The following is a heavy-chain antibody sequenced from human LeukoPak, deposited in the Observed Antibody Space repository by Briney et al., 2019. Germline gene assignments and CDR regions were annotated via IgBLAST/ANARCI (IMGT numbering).Heavy chain of an antibody. D-gene: IGHD3-22*01. Sequence: GASVKVSCKASGYTFTSYGISWVRQAPGQGLEWMGWISAYNGNTNYAQKLQGRVTMTTDTSTSTAYMELRSLRPADTAVYYCARDRNPITMIVVNLLFDYWGQGTLVTVSS. CDR1: GYTFTSYG. J-gene: IGHJ4*02. V-gene: IGHV1-18*01. CDR3: ARDRNPITMIVVNLLFDY. CDR2: ISAYNGNT.